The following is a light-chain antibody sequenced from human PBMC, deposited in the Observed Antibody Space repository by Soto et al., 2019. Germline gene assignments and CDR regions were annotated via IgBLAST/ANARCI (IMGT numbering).Light chain of an antibody. CDR2: KAS. Sequence: DIQMTQSPSTLSASVGDRVTITCRASQSISYWLAWYQQKPGKAPNLLIYKASSLKSGVPSRFSGSGSGTEVTLTLTSLQPDDFATYYCRHYNTYSPPYTFGQGTKLEIK. J-gene: IGKJ2*01. V-gene: IGKV1-5*03. CDR1: QSISYW. CDR3: RHYNTYSPPYT.